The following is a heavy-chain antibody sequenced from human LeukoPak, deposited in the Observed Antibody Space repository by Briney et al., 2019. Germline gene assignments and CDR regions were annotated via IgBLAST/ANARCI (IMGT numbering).Heavy chain of an antibody. D-gene: IGHD3-22*01. J-gene: IGHJ3*02. CDR2: IYTSGST. V-gene: IGHV4-61*02. Sequence: PSQTLSLTCTVSGGSISSGSYYWSWIRQPAGKGLEWIGRIYTSGSTNYNPSLKSRVTISVDTSKNQFSLKLSSVTAADTAVYYCAREHKYSTYYYDSSGYYHHDAFDIWGQGTMVTVSS. CDR1: GGSISSGSYY. CDR3: AREHKYSTYYYDSSGYYHHDAFDI.